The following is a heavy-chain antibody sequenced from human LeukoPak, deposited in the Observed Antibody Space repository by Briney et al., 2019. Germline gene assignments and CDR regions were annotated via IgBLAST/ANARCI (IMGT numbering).Heavy chain of an antibody. CDR2: ISSSGSTM. CDR1: GFTFSDYY. CDR3: ASLPDTVTTIFFDY. J-gene: IGHJ4*02. D-gene: IGHD4-17*01. V-gene: IGHV3-11*04. Sequence: KPGGSLRLSCAASGFTFSDYYMSWIRQAPGKGLEWVSYISSSGSTMYYADSVKGRFTISRDNAKNSLYLQMNSLRAEDTAVYYCASLPDTVTTIFFDYWGQGTLVTVS.